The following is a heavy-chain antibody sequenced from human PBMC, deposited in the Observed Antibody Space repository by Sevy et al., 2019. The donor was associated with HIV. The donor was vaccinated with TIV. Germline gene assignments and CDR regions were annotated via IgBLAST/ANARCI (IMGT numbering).Heavy chain of an antibody. D-gene: IGHD1-26*01. J-gene: IGHJ4*02. CDR3: AGENAWGRGYS. V-gene: IGHV4-59*08. CDR1: GGSITSLY. CDR2: IYYNGHI. Sequence: TLSLTCTVSGGSITSLYWNWIRQPPGKGLEWIANIYYNGHINYNPSLKSRVTLSLDTSKNQSSLRLSSVTAADTAMYYCAGENAWGRGYSWGQGTLVTVSS.